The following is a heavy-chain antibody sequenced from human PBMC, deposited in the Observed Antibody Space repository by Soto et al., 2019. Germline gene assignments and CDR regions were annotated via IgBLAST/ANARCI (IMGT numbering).Heavy chain of an antibody. CDR1: GYTFTAYY. D-gene: IGHD3-10*01. CDR2: INPNSGGT. J-gene: IGHJ4*02. Sequence: QVQLVQSGAEVKKPGASVKVSCKAPGYTFTAYYMHWVRQAPGQGLEWMGWINPNSGGTNYAQKFQGRVTMTRDTSISTAYMELSRLRSDDTAVYYCARGGFTRQIWFPLDYWGQGTLVTVSS. V-gene: IGHV1-2*02. CDR3: ARGGFTRQIWFPLDY.